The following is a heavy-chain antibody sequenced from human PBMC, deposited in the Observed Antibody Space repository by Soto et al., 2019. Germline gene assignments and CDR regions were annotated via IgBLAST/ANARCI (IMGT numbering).Heavy chain of an antibody. D-gene: IGHD2-8*01. CDR2: ISGSGGHT. CDR1: GFSFFSYA. J-gene: IGHJ5*02. V-gene: IGHV3-23*01. Sequence: EVQLLESGGHVGQPGESLRLSCTGSGFSFFSYAMSWVRQAPGKGLEWVSTISGSGGHTYYADSVKGRFVVSRDNDKNTVYLHMSSLTGEDTAVYFCAKIEMGWFAHWGQGTQVTVSS. CDR3: AKIEMGWFAH.